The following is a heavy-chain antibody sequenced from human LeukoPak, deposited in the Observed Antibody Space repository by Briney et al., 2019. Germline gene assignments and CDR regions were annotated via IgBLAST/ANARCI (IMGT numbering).Heavy chain of an antibody. D-gene: IGHD2-2*01. J-gene: IGHJ4*02. CDR1: AYSSTSFW. V-gene: IGHV5-51*01. CDR3: ASPNPRCCSSTSCYGS. Sequence: GECLKIYCPGSAYSSTSFWIAWVRQTPRKGLGWRGIIYSGESDTRHTPSIQGQVTISAAKSIRTAYLQWSRLNASDTAMYYCASPNPRCCSSTSCYGSWGQGTLVTVA. CDR2: IYSGESDT.